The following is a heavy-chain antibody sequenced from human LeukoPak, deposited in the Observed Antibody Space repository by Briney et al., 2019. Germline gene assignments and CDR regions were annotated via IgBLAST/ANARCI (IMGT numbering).Heavy chain of an antibody. Sequence: PGGSLRLSCAASGFTFSTYAMTWVRQAPGKGLEWVSAISGSGDIIYYADSAKGRFTISRDNSKNMLYLQMNSLRAEDTAVYYCAKDRGYWGQGTLVTVSS. J-gene: IGHJ4*02. CDR3: AKDRGY. CDR2: ISGSGDII. CDR1: GFTFSTYA. V-gene: IGHV3-23*01.